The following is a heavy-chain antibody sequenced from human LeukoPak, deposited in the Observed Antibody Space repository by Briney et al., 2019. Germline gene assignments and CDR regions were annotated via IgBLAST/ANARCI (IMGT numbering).Heavy chain of an antibody. D-gene: IGHD5-24*01. Sequence: SETLSLTCTVSGGSISSYYWNWIRQPPGKGLEWIGYIYYSGSTNYNPSLKSRVTISVDTSKNQFSLTLSSVTAADTAVYYCARAGRTDGYKSYFDYWGQGTLVTVSP. V-gene: IGHV4-59*01. CDR3: ARAGRTDGYKSYFDY. CDR2: IYYSGST. CDR1: GGSISSYY. J-gene: IGHJ4*02.